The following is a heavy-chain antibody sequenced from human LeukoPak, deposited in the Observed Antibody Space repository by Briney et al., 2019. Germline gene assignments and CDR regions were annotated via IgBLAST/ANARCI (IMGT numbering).Heavy chain of an antibody. CDR2: LGYDGRGT. V-gene: IGHV3-74*01. J-gene: IGHJ4*01. CDR1: GFTFSRYP. CDR3: ARDGFDGPVTAYLDY. Sequence: GGSLRLSCAASGFTFSRYPMHWVRQAPGKGLEWVSRLGYDGRGTNYADSVKGRFTISRDNAKNILYLQMNGLRADDTALYYCARDGFDGPVTAYLDYWGQGTLDTVSS. D-gene: IGHD5-24*01.